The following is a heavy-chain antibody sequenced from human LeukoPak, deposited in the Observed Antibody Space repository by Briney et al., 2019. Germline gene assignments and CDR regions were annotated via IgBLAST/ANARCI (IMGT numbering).Heavy chain of an antibody. CDR2: INRDGSGK. V-gene: IGHV3-7*01. J-gene: IGHJ5*02. D-gene: IGHD3-10*01. Sequence: PGGSLRLSCAASGFSIGTYWMTWARQVPGKGLEWVANINRDGSGKSYVDSVKGRFTISRDNAKNSLYLQMNGLRADDTAVYYCARTQLNGSRAPWGQGTLVTVSS. CDR3: ARTQLNGSRAP. CDR1: GFSIGTYW.